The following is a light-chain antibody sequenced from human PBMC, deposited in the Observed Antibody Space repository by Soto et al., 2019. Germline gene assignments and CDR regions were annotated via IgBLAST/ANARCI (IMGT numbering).Light chain of an antibody. CDR3: SSYTISSTYV. CDR1: SSDVGGYNY. J-gene: IGLJ1*01. Sequence: QSALTQPASVSGSPGQSITISCTGTSSDVGGYNYVSWYQQDPGKAPKVMIYDVSNRPSGVSHRCSASKTGNTASLTISGLQADDESDYYCSSYTISSTYVFGTGTKLTVL. CDR2: DVS. V-gene: IGLV2-14*01.